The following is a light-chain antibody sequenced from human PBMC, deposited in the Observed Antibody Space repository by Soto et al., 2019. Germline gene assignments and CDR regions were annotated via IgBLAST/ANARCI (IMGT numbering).Light chain of an antibody. CDR1: QSVSRF. Sequence: EIVLTQSPATLSLSPGERATLSCRASQSVSRFFAWYQQKPGQAPRLLIYDTSNRATGIPARFSGSGSGTDFTLIISSLEPEDFAIYYCQQRSSWPLTFGQGTRVEIK. J-gene: IGKJ1*01. CDR3: QQRSSWPLT. V-gene: IGKV3-11*01. CDR2: DTS.